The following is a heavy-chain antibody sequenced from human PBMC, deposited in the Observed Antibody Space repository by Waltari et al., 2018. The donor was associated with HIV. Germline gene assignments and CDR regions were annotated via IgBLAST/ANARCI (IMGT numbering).Heavy chain of an antibody. CDR3: ARDPVYSGSSLVYYFDY. V-gene: IGHV3-48*01. D-gene: IGHD6-6*01. J-gene: IGHJ4*02. CDR1: GFTFNAYS. Sequence: EVRLVESGVGLVQPGGSLSLSCVASGFTFNAYSITWVRQAPGKGLEWVSYISSSSRTIYYADSVKGRFTISRDNAKNSLYLQMNSLRAEDTAVYYCARDPVYSGSSLVYYFDYWGQGTLVTVSS. CDR2: ISSSSRTI.